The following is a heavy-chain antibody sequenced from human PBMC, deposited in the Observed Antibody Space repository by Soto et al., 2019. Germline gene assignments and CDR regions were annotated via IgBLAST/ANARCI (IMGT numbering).Heavy chain of an antibody. CDR3: ARLSSSGWPIDS. J-gene: IGHJ4*02. CDR2: TYYSENT. D-gene: IGHD6-19*01. Sequence: SETLSLTCTVSGGSISSGGYYWNWIRQHPGKGLEWIGYTYYSENTYYNPSLNSRITISADTSKNQFSLKLSSVTAADTAVCYCARLSSSGWPIDSWGQGTLVTVSS. CDR1: GGSISSGGYY. V-gene: IGHV4-31*03.